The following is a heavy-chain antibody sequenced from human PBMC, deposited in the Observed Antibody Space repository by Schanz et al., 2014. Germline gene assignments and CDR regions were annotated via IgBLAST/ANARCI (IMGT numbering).Heavy chain of an antibody. CDR2: IYSGGST. CDR3: ARDKGGYYPFDY. Sequence: VQLVESGGGVVQPGGSLRLSCAASGFTVSSNYMSWVRQAPGKGLEWVSVIYSGGSTYYADSVKGRFTISRDNAKNSLYLQMNSLRAEDTAVYYCARDKGGYYPFDYWGQGTLVTVSS. V-gene: IGHV3-66*01. D-gene: IGHD3-3*01. CDR1: GFTVSSNY. J-gene: IGHJ4*02.